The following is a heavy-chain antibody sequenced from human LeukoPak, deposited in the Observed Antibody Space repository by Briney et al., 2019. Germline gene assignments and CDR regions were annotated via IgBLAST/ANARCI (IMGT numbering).Heavy chain of an antibody. Sequence: GGSLRLSCAASGFTFSSYWMHWVRQAPGKGLVWVSRINSDGSSTSYADSVKGRFTISRDNAKNSLYLQMNSLRAEDTALYYCARSKITFGGVLLIGDAFDIWGQGTMVTVSS. CDR2: INSDGSST. J-gene: IGHJ3*02. V-gene: IGHV3-74*01. CDR1: GFTFSSYW. D-gene: IGHD3-16*01. CDR3: ARSKITFGGVLLIGDAFDI.